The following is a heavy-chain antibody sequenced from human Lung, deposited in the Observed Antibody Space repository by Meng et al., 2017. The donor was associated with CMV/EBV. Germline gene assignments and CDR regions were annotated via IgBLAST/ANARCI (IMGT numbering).Heavy chain of an antibody. CDR2: ISSSSSTI. D-gene: IGHD3-22*01. CDR1: GFTFGSYS. CDR3: TRDSGAYYDSSGFDY. Sequence: GESLKISCAASGFTFGSYSMNWVRQAPGKGLEWVSYISSSSSTIYYADSVKGRFTISRDNARNSLFLQMNGLRAEDTAVYYCTRDSGAYYDSSGFDYWGQGTXVTVYS. V-gene: IGHV3-48*04. J-gene: IGHJ4*02.